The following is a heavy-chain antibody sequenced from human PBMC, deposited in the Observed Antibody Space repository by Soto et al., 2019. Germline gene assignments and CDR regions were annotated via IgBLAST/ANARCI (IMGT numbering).Heavy chain of an antibody. V-gene: IGHV4-39*01. J-gene: IGHJ4*02. CDR3: ARHLLAAAGTGFDY. CDR2: IYYSGST. CDR1: GGSISSSSYY. Sequence: SETLSLTCTVSGGSISSSSYYWGWIRQPPGKGLEWIGSIYYSGSTYYNQSLKSRVTISVDTSKNQFSLKLSSVTAADTAVYYCARHLLAAAGTGFDYWGQGTLVTISS. D-gene: IGHD6-13*01.